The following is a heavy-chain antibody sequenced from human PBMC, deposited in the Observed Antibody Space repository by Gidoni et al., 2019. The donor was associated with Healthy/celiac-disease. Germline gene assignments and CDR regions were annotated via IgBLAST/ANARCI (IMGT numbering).Heavy chain of an antibody. CDR2: IKSKTDGGTT. V-gene: IGHV3-15*01. D-gene: IGHD6-6*01. Sequence: EVQLVESGGGLVKPGGSLRLSCAASGFTFSNAWMSWVRQAPGKGLEWVGHIKSKTDGGTTDYAAPVKGRFTISRDDSKNTLYLQMNSLKTEDTAVYYCTTGVSSYWGQGTLVTVSS. CDR3: TTGVSSY. CDR1: GFTFSNAW. J-gene: IGHJ4*02.